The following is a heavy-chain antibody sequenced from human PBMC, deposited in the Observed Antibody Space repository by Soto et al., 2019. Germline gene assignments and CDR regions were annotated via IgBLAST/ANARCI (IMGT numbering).Heavy chain of an antibody. V-gene: IGHV4-59*01. CDR1: GGSISRYY. D-gene: IGHD6-19*01. J-gene: IGHJ4*02. CDR2: IYYSGST. CDR3: ARGSGWQGDNFDY. Sequence: SETLSLTCTVSGGSISRYYWSWIRQPPGKGLEWIGYIYYSGSTNYNPSLKSRVTISVDTSKNQFSLKLSSVTAADTAVYYCARGSGWQGDNFDYWGQGTLVTVSS.